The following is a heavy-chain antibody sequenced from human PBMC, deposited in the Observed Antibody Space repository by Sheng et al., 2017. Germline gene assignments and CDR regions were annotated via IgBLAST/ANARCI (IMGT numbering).Heavy chain of an antibody. CDR2: ILSDGINK. CDR1: GFTFSSFG. Sequence: QVQLVESGGGVVQPGRSLRLSCAASGFTFSSFGMHWVRQAPGKGLEWVAVILSDGINKFYADSVRGRFTFSRDNSKNTLYLQMNSLTVGDTAVYFCVKERAPFDAFDIWGQGT. CDR3: VKERAPFDAFDI. J-gene: IGHJ3*02. V-gene: IGHV3-33*06.